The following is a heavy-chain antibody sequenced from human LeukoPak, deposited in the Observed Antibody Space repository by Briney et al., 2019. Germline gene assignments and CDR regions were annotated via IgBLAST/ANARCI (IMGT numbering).Heavy chain of an antibody. D-gene: IGHD3-16*01. CDR2: IDASGSI. CDR1: GGSISSGSYY. J-gene: IGHJ5*02. Sequence: PSQTLSLTCTVSGGSISSGSYYWRWIRQPAGKGLEWIGRIDASGSINHNPTPKSRVTISVDRSKNQFSLRVSSVTGADTAVYYCAKEPPHLYDYVWGSFDTWGQGTLVTVSS. V-gene: IGHV4-61*02. CDR3: AKEPPHLYDYVWGSFDT.